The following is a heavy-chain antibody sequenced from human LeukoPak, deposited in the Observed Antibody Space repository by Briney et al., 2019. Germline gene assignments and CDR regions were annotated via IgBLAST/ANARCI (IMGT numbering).Heavy chain of an antibody. CDR3: ARVGSGSYYLYYYYYMDV. CDR2: IFYSGST. V-gene: IGHV4-39*07. CDR1: GDSISSSGYY. Sequence: SETLSLTCTVSGDSISSSGYYWGWIRQPPGKGLEWIGSIFYSGSTYYNPSLKSRVTISVDTSKNQFSLKLSSVTAADTAVYYCARVGSGSYYLYYYYYMDVWGKGTTVTVSS. D-gene: IGHD3-10*01. J-gene: IGHJ6*03.